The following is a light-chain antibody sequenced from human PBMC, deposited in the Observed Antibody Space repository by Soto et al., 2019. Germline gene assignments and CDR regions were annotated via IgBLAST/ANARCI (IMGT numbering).Light chain of an antibody. Sequence: QSVLTQPPSASGTPGQRVTISCSGSSSNIGTNYICWYQHLPGTAPKLLIYRNNQRPSGVPDRFSGSKSGTSASLAISGLRSEDEADYYCTTWDDSLSGPVFGGGTKLT. CDR2: RNN. CDR1: SSNIGTNY. V-gene: IGLV1-47*01. J-gene: IGLJ3*02. CDR3: TTWDDSLSGPV.